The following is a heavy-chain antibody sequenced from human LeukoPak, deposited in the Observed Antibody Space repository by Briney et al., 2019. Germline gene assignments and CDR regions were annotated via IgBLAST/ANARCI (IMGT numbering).Heavy chain of an antibody. D-gene: IGHD2-2*01. CDR2: IKYDGSEK. J-gene: IGHJ1*01. V-gene: IGHV3-7*01. Sequence: GGSLRLSCEASGFTLSNYWMSWVRQAPGKGLEWVANIKYDGSEKYYVDSVKGRFTISRDNGKNSLYVQMNSLSVEDTAVYYCATYSSMNAREFQHWGQGTLVTVSS. CDR1: GFTLSNYW. CDR3: ATYSSMNAREFQH.